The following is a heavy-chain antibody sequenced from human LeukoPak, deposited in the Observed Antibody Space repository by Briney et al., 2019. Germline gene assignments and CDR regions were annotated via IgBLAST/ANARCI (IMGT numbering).Heavy chain of an antibody. CDR2: INPNGGGT. Sequence: ASVKVSCKASGYTFTGYYMHWVRQAPGQGLEWMGRINPNGGGTNYAQKFQGRVTMTRDTSISTAYMELSRLRSDDTAVYYCASSYCSSTSCYNRNWGQGTLVTVSS. V-gene: IGHV1-2*06. D-gene: IGHD2-2*02. CDR1: GYTFTGYY. CDR3: ASSYCSSTSCYNRN. J-gene: IGHJ4*02.